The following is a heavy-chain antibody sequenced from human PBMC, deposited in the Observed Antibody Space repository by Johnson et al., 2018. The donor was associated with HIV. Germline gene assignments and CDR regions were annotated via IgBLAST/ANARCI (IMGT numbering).Heavy chain of an antibody. CDR2: ISGGST. J-gene: IGHJ3*02. Sequence: QVQLVESGGGLVKPGGSLRLSCTISGFSFSDYYMSWFRQAPGKGLEWVSSISGGSTYYADSRKGRFTIYRDNARNSLYLQMNSLRAEDTAVYYCTTPRPNWGWNAFDIWGQGTMVTVSS. V-gene: IGHV3-11*05. D-gene: IGHD7-27*01. CDR1: GFSFSDYY. CDR3: TTPRPNWGWNAFDI.